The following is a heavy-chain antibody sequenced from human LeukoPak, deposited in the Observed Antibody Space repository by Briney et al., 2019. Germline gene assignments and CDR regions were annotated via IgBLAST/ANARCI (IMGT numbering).Heavy chain of an antibody. D-gene: IGHD3-3*01. V-gene: IGHV1-69*05. CDR3: ARASGIFGVVRVGYYYYMDV. J-gene: IGHJ6*03. CDR2: IIPIFGTA. Sequence: ASVKVSCKASGGTFSSYAISWVRQAPGQGLEWMGGIIPIFGTANYAQKFQGRVTITTDESTSTAYMELSSLRSEDTAVYYCARASGIFGVVRVGYYYYMDVWGKGTTVTVSS. CDR1: GGTFSSYA.